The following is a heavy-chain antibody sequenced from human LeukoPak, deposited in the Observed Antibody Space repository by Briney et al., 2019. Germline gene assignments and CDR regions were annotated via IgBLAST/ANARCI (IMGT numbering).Heavy chain of an antibody. CDR2: IYPVDSDI. Sequence: GESLKISCKGSGYSFSTYWIAWLRQVPGKGLEWMGLIYPVDSDIRYSPSFQGQVTISADKSISTAYLQWSSLKASDTAMYYCARHQVGATSPLDYWGQGTLVTVSS. CDR1: GYSFSTYW. V-gene: IGHV5-51*01. D-gene: IGHD1-26*01. CDR3: ARHQVGATSPLDY. J-gene: IGHJ4*02.